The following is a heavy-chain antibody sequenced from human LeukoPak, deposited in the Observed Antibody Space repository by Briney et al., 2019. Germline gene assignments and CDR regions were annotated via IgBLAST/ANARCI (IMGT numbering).Heavy chain of an antibody. D-gene: IGHD4-23*01. CDR3: AKDPRATVVTPGGYFDY. CDR2: ISGSGGST. J-gene: IGHJ4*02. V-gene: IGHV3-23*01. Sequence: PGGSLRLSCAASGFTLSSYAMSWVRQAPGKGLDWVSAISGSGGSTYYADSVKGRFTISRDNSKNTLYLQMNSLRAEDTAVYYCAKDPRATVVTPGGYFDYWGQGTLVIVSS. CDR1: GFTLSSYA.